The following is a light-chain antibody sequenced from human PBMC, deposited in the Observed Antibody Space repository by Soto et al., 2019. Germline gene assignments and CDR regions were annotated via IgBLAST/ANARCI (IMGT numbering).Light chain of an antibody. V-gene: IGKV3-11*01. Sequence: EIVMTQSPATLSVSPGERATLSCRASQSVSRYLAWYQQKPGQAPRLLIYDASNRATGIPARFSGSGSGTDFTLTISSLEPEDFAVYYCQQRSSWPSLTFGGGTKVDIK. CDR2: DAS. CDR1: QSVSRY. J-gene: IGKJ4*01. CDR3: QQRSSWPSLT.